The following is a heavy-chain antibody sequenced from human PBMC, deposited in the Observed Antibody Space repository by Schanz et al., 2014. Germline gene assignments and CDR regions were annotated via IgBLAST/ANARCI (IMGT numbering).Heavy chain of an antibody. CDR3: GRAGTGMAGWYFEL. CDR2: ISNNGDST. V-gene: IGHV3-64D*06. D-gene: IGHD5-18*01. J-gene: IGHJ2*01. Sequence: EVQLLESGGDLVQPGGSLRLSCSASGFTFSTFAMHWVRQAPGKGLEYISAISNNGDSTYYADSVKGRFTISRDNSKNTLFLQMSSLRVDDMAVYYCGRAGTGMAGWYFELWGRGPLVTVSS. CDR1: GFTFSTFA.